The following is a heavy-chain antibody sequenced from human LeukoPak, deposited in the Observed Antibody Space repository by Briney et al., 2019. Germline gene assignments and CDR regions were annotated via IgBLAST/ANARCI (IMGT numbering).Heavy chain of an antibody. CDR1: GFTFSDYG. Sequence: PGRSLRLSCAASGFTFSDYGMHWVRQAPGKGLEWAALISYDGRNKYYADSVKGRFTISRDNSRTTLFLQMNSLRAEDTAVYYCANLEMLASDDYDIWGQGTMVTVSA. D-gene: IGHD3-3*01. J-gene: IGHJ3*02. V-gene: IGHV3-30*18. CDR2: ISYDGRNK. CDR3: ANLEMLASDDYDI.